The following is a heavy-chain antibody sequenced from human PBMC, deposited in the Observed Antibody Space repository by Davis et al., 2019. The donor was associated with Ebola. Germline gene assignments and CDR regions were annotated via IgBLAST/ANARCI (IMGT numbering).Heavy chain of an antibody. V-gene: IGHV4-34*01. D-gene: IGHD1-26*01. CDR2: INHSGST. J-gene: IGHJ3*02. CDR3: ARVGGLGSSYLEAFDI. CDR1: GGSFSGYY. Sequence: SETLSLTCAVYGGSFSGYYWSWIRQPPGKGLEWIGEINHSGSTNYNPPLKSRVTISVDTSKNQFSLKLSSVTAADTAVYYCARVGGLGSSYLEAFDIWGQGTMVTIFS.